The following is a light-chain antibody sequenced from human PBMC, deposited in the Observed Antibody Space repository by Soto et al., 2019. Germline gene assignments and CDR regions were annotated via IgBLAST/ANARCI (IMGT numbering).Light chain of an antibody. CDR1: QSVSSSH. CDR2: GAS. J-gene: IGKJ2*01. V-gene: IGKV3-20*01. CDR3: QQYGSPPFT. Sequence: EIVLTQSPGTLSLSPGERATLSCRASQSVSSSHLAWYQQKPGQAPRLLIYGASSRATGIPDRFSGSGSGTDFTLTISRLEPEDFSVYYCQQYGSPPFTFGQGTKLEIK.